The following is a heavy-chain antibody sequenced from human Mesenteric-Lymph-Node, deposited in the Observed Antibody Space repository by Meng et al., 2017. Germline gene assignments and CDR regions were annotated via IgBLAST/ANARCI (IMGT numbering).Heavy chain of an antibody. Sequence: SVKVSCKASGYTFTGYYMHWLRQAPGQGLEWMGGIIPIFGTANYAQKFQGRVTITTDESTSTAYMELSSLRSEDTAVYYCARDYGRGPLGAFDIWGQGTMVTVSS. J-gene: IGHJ3*02. CDR3: ARDYGRGPLGAFDI. V-gene: IGHV1-69*05. D-gene: IGHD3-16*01. CDR2: IIPIFGTA. CDR1: GYTFTGYY.